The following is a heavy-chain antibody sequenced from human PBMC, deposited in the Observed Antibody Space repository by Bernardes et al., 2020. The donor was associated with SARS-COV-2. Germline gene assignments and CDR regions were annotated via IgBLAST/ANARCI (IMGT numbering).Heavy chain of an antibody. CDR2: IIPIFGTA. V-gene: IGHV1-69*13. Sequence: SVKVSCKASGGTFSSYAISWVRQAPGQGLEWMGRIIPIFGTANYAQKFQGRVTITADESTSTAYMELSSLRSEDTAVYYCARAGYCSGGSCYSFAHWYFDLWGRGTLVTVYS. D-gene: IGHD2-15*01. CDR1: GGTFSSYA. J-gene: IGHJ2*01. CDR3: ARAGYCSGGSCYSFAHWYFDL.